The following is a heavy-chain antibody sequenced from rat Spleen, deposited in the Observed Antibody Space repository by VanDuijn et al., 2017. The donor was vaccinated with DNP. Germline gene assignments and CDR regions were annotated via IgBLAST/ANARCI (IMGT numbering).Heavy chain of an antibody. CDR3: ARWRIGPHYFDY. V-gene: IGHV3-1*01. D-gene: IGHD1-11*01. Sequence: EVQLQESGPGLVKPSQSLSLTCSVTGYSITSGYRWSWIRKFPGNKMAWIGHISYSGRTTYNPSLKSRISISRDTSKNQFFLQLNSVSTDDTATYYCARWRIGPHYFDYWGQGVMVTVSS. CDR2: ISYSGRT. J-gene: IGHJ2*01. CDR1: GYSITSGY.